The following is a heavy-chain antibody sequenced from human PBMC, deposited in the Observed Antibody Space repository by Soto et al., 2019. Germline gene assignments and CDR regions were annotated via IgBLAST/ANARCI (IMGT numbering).Heavy chain of an antibody. J-gene: IGHJ4*02. Sequence: QVQLVASGGGVVQPGRSLRLSCAASTFSFSTYAMHWVRQAPGKGLDWVAVISYDGSNKFYANSVKGRFTVSRDNSKNTLYLQRNNLRAEDTAVYYCAKDVAVYSCGCLDYWGQGTLVTVSS. CDR3: AKDVAVYSCGCLDY. D-gene: IGHD6-19*01. CDR1: TFSFSTYA. CDR2: ISYDGSNK. V-gene: IGHV3-30*18.